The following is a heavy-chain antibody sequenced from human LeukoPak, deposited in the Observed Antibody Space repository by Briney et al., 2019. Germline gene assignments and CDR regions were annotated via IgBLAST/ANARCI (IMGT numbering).Heavy chain of an antibody. CDR2: IYTSGST. V-gene: IGHV4-61*02. J-gene: IGHJ5*02. Sequence: PSQTLSLTCTVSGGSISSGSYYWSWIRQPAGKGLEWIGRIYTSGSTNYNPSLKSRVTISVDTSKNQFSLKLSSVTAADTAVYYCARVYSSSWYGFVFDPWGQGTLVTVSS. CDR1: GGSISSGSYY. CDR3: ARVYSSSWYGFVFDP. D-gene: IGHD6-13*01.